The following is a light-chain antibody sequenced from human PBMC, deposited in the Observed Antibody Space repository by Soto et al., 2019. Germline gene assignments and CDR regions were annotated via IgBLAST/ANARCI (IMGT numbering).Light chain of an antibody. Sequence: QSALTQPASVSGSPGQSITISCTGTSSDVGGYKYVSWYQQHPGKAPKLMIYDIRNRPSGVANRFSGSKSGNTASLTISGLQAEYEADYYCSSYTSSSTRVFGPGTKLTVL. V-gene: IGLV2-14*03. J-gene: IGLJ1*01. CDR1: SSDVGGYKY. CDR3: SSYTSSSTRV. CDR2: DIR.